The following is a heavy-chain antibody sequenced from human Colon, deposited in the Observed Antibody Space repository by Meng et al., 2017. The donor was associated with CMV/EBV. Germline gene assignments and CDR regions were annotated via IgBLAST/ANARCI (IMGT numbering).Heavy chain of an antibody. CDR1: GLTFSNHG. Sequence: GESLKISCAASGLTFSNHGMHWVRQAPGKGLVWVSRINSDGSSTSYADSVKGRFTISRDDATSTLYLQMNSLRAEDTAVYYCARDGSYNFDYWGQGTLVTVSS. J-gene: IGHJ4*02. D-gene: IGHD1-26*01. CDR2: INSDGSST. CDR3: ARDGSYNFDY. V-gene: IGHV3-74*01.